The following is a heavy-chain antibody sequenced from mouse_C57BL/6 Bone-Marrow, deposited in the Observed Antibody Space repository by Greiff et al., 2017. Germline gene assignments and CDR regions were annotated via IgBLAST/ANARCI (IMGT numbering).Heavy chain of an antibody. CDR2: INPSSGCT. CDR3: AIRDALYYALDY. V-gene: IGHV1-4*01. J-gene: IGHJ4*01. Sequence: QVQLQQSGAELARPGASVKMSCKASDYTFPSYTMPWVKQRPGQGLEWIGYINPSSGCTKYTEKFKDRATLPADKSSSTAYLQLSSLTSETSADYYGAIRDALYYALDYWGQGTSVTVSA. CDR1: DYTFPSYT.